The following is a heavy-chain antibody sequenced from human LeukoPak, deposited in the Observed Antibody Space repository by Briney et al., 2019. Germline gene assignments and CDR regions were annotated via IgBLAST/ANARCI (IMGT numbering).Heavy chain of an antibody. D-gene: IGHD6-13*01. J-gene: IGHJ5*02. CDR3: ACMGAAVTRKNWFYP. CDR2: ISAYNGTT. CDR1: GYTFTSYG. Sequence: GASVNVSSTPSGYTFTSYGISWVRQAPGQGLEGMGWISAYNGTTNYAQKLQGRVTMTPDTSTSTAYMELRSLRSDDTAVYYCACMGAAVTRKNWFYPWGQESLGTVSS. V-gene: IGHV1-18*01.